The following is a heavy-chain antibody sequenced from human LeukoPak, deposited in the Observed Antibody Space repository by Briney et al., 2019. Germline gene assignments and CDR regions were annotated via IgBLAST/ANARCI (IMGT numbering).Heavy chain of an antibody. CDR2: ISGSGGST. V-gene: IGHV3-23*01. CDR3: ARDPHIAAAGTIFDY. CDR1: GFTFSSYA. D-gene: IGHD6-13*01. J-gene: IGHJ4*02. Sequence: GRSLRLSCAASGFTFSSYAMSWVRQAPGKGLEWVSAISGSGGSTYYADSVKGRFTISRDNAKNSLYLQMNSLRDEDSAVYYCARDPHIAAAGTIFDYWGQGTLVTVSS.